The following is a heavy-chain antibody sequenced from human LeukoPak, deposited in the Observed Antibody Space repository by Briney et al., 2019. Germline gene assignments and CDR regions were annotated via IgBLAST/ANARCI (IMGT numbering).Heavy chain of an antibody. CDR3: ARTGPDAPFDY. CDR2: INHSGST. V-gene: IGHV4-34*01. J-gene: IGHJ4*02. CDR1: GGSFSGYY. Sequence: SETLSLTCAVYGGSFSGYYWSWIRQPPGKGLEWIGEINHSGSTNYNPSLKSRVTISVDTSKNQFSLKLSSVTAADTAVYYCARTGPDAPFDYWGQGTLVTVSS. D-gene: IGHD1-14*01.